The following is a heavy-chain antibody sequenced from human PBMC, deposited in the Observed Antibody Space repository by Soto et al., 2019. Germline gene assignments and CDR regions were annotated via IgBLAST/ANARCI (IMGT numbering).Heavy chain of an antibody. D-gene: IGHD3-22*01. CDR2: INAGNGNT. CDR3: ARDPNDSSAYYHHYYYGMDV. Sequence: QIQLMQSGAEVKKPGASVKVSCKASGYTFTSYGIHWGRRAPGQRLEWTGWINAGNGNTKYSEKLQGRVTITRDTSASTAYLELSSLRSEDTAVYYCARDPNDSSAYYHHYYYGMDVWGQGTTVTVSS. CDR1: GYTFTSYG. V-gene: IGHV1-3*01. J-gene: IGHJ6*02.